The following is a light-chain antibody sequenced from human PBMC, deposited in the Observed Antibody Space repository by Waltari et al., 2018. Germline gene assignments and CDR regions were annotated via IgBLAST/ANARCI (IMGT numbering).Light chain of an antibody. V-gene: IGLV2-14*03. CDR3: SSYTTTSPVI. Sequence: QSALTQPASASGSLGQSITISCSGTSRDIGRYTYVSWSQQHPGTAPKLIIYDVDHRPAGVAQRFSGSKSGNTASLTISGLRAEDEADYHCSSYTTTSPVIFGGVTKVTVL. CDR1: SRDIGRYTY. CDR2: DVD. J-gene: IGLJ2*01.